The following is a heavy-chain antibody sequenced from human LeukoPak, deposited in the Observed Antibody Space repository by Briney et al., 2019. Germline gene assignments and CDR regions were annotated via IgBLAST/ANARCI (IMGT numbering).Heavy chain of an antibody. CDR2: FIPIFGTA. V-gene: IGHV1-69*13. Sequence: SVKLSCKASGATFTSYAISWVRQAPGQGLEWMGGFIPIFGTANYAQKFQGRVTITADESTSTAYMELRSLRSEDTAVYYCARESGGYNSPFDYWGQGTLVTVSS. D-gene: IGHD5-24*01. CDR1: GATFTSYA. J-gene: IGHJ4*02. CDR3: ARESGGYNSPFDY.